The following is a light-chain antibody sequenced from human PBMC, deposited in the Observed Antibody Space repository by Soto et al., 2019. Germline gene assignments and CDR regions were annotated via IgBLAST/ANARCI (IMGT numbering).Light chain of an antibody. V-gene: IGKV1-39*01. CDR1: QSISSY. CDR3: QHRYSTPWT. CDR2: AAS. J-gene: IGKJ1*01. Sequence: DIQMTQSPSSLSASVGDRVTITCRASQSISSYLNWYQQKPGKAPTLLIYAASSLQSGVPSRFSGTGSGTDFTLTISSLQPEDFATYYSQHRYSTPWTVGQGTKVDSK.